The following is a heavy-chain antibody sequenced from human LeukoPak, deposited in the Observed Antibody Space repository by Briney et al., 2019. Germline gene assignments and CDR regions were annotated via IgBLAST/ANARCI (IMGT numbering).Heavy chain of an antibody. Sequence: SVKVSCKASGGTFSSYAISWVRQAPGQGLEWMGGIIPIFGTANYAQKFQGRVTITTDKSTSTAYMELSSLRSEDTAVYYCARWSGVMGTARGWYFDLWGRGTLVTVSS. D-gene: IGHD3-10*01. V-gene: IGHV1-69*05. CDR3: ARWSGVMGTARGWYFDL. CDR1: GGTFSSYA. CDR2: IIPIFGTA. J-gene: IGHJ2*01.